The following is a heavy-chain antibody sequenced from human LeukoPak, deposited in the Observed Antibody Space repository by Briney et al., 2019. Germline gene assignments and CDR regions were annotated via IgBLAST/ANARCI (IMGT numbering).Heavy chain of an antibody. Sequence: QPGGSLRLSCSASGFTFSSYAIHWVRQAPGKGLEYVSGISSNGGRTYYADSVKGRFTISRDNSKNTLYLQMSSLRAEDTAVYYCARDMGPDYYGSGNLDYWGQGTLVTVSS. CDR3: ARDMGPDYYGSGNLDY. D-gene: IGHD3-10*01. CDR1: GFTFSSYA. V-gene: IGHV3-64D*09. CDR2: ISSNGGRT. J-gene: IGHJ4*02.